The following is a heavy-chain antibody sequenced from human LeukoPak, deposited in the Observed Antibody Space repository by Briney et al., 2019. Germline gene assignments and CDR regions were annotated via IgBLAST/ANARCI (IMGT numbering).Heavy chain of an antibody. D-gene: IGHD3-10*01. CDR1: GGSVSSGSYY. CDR2: IYYNGNT. J-gene: IGHJ6*02. V-gene: IGHV4-61*01. Sequence: PSETLSLTCTVSGGSVSSGSYYWSWIRQPPGKGLEWIGFIYYNGNTNYNPSLKSRVTISLDTSKNQFSLKLSSVTVADTAVYYCARERENNGYGTGTLWDIKSYYYYNMDVWGQGTTVTVSS. CDR3: ARERENNGYGTGTLWDIKSYYYYNMDV.